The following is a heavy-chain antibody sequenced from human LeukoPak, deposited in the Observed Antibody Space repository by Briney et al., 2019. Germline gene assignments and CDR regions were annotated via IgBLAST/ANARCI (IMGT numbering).Heavy chain of an antibody. D-gene: IGHD3-10*01. CDR3: ANQPTSMVRGIITTDYYFDY. CDR2: IYPNDSDT. CDR1: GYSFTSYW. J-gene: IGHJ4*02. V-gene: IGHV5-51*01. Sequence: GESLKISCKGSGYSFTSYWIGWVRQMPGKGLEWMGIIYPNDSDTRYSPSFQGQVTISADKSISTAYLQWISLKASDTAMYYCANQPTSMVRGIITTDYYFDYWGQGTLVTVSS.